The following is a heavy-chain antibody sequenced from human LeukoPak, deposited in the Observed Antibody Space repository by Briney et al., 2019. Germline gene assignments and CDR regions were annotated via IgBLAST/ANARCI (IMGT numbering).Heavy chain of an antibody. CDR1: GFTFSIYS. J-gene: IGHJ4*02. CDR3: LGKRY. CDR2: ISSSSTSI. V-gene: IGHV3-48*01. D-gene: IGHD1-26*01. Sequence: GGSLRLSCAASGFTFSIYSMNWVRQPPGKGLEWVSYISSSSTSIYYADSVKRRFTISRDNAKNSLYLQMNSLRAEDTAVYYCLGKRYWGQGTLVTVSS.